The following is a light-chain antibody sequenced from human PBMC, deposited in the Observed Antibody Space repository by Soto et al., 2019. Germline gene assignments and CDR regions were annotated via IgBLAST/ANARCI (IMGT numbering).Light chain of an antibody. V-gene: IGKV1-5*03. CDR3: QQWRD. J-gene: IGKJ2*01. Sequence: DIQMTQSPSTLSASVGDRVTITCRASQSISSWLAWYQQKPGKAPKLLIYKASSLESGVPSRFSGSGSGTEFTLTISSLQPDDFATYYCQQWRDFGQGTKLEIK. CDR2: KAS. CDR1: QSISSW.